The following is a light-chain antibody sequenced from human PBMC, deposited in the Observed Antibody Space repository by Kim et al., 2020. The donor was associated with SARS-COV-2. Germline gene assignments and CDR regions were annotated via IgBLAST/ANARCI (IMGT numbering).Light chain of an antibody. Sequence: GPSITITCTGTSSDIGTYNFVSWYQQHPGKAPKLMIYDVSKRPSGISSRFSGSKSGNTASLTISGLQAEDEADYYCSSYTRSSSFGFGGGTQLTVL. CDR2: DVS. CDR1: SSDIGTYNF. CDR3: SSYTRSSSFG. J-gene: IGLJ3*02. V-gene: IGLV2-14*03.